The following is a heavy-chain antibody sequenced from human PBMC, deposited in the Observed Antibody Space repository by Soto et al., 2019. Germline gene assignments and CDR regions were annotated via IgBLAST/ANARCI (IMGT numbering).Heavy chain of an antibody. J-gene: IGHJ4*02. CDR1: GGTFSSYS. D-gene: IGHD6-6*01. V-gene: IGHV1-69*13. CDR3: AIEYSSSPPYYPIGY. CDR2: IIPIFGTA. Sequence: SVKVSCKASGGTFSSYSISWVRQAPGQGLEWMGGIIPIFGTANYAQKFQGRVTITAGESTSTAYMELSSLRSEDTAVYYCAIEYSSSPPYYPIGYWGQGTLVTVSS.